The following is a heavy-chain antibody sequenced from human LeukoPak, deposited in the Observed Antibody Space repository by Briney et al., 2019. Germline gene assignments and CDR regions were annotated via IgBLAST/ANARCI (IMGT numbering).Heavy chain of an antibody. V-gene: IGHV4-34*01. CDR3: ARGRLRYFDWLLSPDFDY. D-gene: IGHD3-9*01. CDR1: GGSFSGYY. Sequence: SETLSLTCAVYGGSFSGYYWSWIRQPPGKGLEWIGEINHSGSTNYNPSLKSRVTISVDTSKNQFSLKLSSVTAAFSAVYYCARGRLRYFDWLLSPDFDYWGQGTLVTVSS. CDR2: INHSGST. J-gene: IGHJ4*02.